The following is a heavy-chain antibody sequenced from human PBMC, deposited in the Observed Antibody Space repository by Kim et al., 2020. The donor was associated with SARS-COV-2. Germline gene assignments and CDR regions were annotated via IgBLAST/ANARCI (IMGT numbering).Heavy chain of an antibody. CDR3: ARGSSGSYPRAFDI. J-gene: IGHJ3*02. CDR1: GFTFSSYW. CDR2: INSDGSST. Sequence: GGSLRLSCAASGFTFSSYWMHWVRQAPGKGLVWVSRINSDGSSTTYADSVKGRFTISRDNAKDTLYLQMSSLRAEDTAVYYCARGSSGSYPRAFDIWGQGTMVTVSS. D-gene: IGHD1-26*01. V-gene: IGHV3-74*01.